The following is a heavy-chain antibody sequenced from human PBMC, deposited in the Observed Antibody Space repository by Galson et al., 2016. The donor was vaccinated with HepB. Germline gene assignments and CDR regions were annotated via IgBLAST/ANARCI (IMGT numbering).Heavy chain of an antibody. CDR2: IYYSGNT. D-gene: IGHD2-8*01. CDR3: ARQSRSGVSGSHYFFDY. J-gene: IGHJ4*02. Sequence: TLSLTCTVSGGSLIGAGYYWSWIRQHPGKGLEWIGYIYYSGNTYYNPPLKSRLLISVDTSKNQFSLRLSSVTAADTALYYCARQSRSGVSGSHYFFDYWGQGTLGTVSS. V-gene: IGHV4-31*03. CDR1: GGSLIGAGYY.